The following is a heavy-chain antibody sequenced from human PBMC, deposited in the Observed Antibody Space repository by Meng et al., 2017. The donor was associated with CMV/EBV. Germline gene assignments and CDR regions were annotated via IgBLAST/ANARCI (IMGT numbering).Heavy chain of an antibody. D-gene: IGHD3-3*01. Sequence: ASVKVSCKASGYTFTSYGISWVRQAPGQGLEWMGWISAYNGNTNYAQKLQGRVTMTTDTSTSTAYMELRSLRSDDTAVYYCARDFGQLRFLEWLSRTWFDPWSQGTLVTVSS. V-gene: IGHV1-18*01. CDR1: GYTFTSYG. CDR3: ARDFGQLRFLEWLSRTWFDP. CDR2: ISAYNGNT. J-gene: IGHJ5*02.